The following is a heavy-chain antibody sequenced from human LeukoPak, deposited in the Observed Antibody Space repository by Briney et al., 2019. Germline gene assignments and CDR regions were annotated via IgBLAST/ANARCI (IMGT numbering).Heavy chain of an antibody. D-gene: IGHD4-17*01. Sequence: APVKLSCKASGYTFTSYGISWVRQAPGQGLEWMGWISAYNGNTNYAQKLQGRVTMTTDTSTSTAYLELRSLRSDDTAVYYCAREPVTTQGEDYWGQGALVTVSS. CDR1: GYTFTSYG. CDR2: ISAYNGNT. J-gene: IGHJ4*02. V-gene: IGHV1-18*01. CDR3: AREPVTTQGEDY.